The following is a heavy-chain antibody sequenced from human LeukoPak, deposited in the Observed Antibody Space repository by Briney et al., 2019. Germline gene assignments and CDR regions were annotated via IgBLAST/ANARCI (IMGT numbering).Heavy chain of an antibody. CDR3: AGDNWNDGRDY. Sequence: SQTLSLTCAVSGGSISSGGYSWSWIRHPPGKGLEWIGYIYHSGATYYNPSLKSRVTISVDRSKNQFSLKLSSVTAADTVVYYCAGDNWNDGRDYWGQGTLVTVSS. J-gene: IGHJ4*02. CDR2: IYHSGAT. D-gene: IGHD1-1*01. CDR1: GGSISSGGYS. V-gene: IGHV4-30-2*01.